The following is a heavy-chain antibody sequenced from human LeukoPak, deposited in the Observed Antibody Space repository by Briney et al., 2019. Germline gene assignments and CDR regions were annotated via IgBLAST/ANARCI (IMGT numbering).Heavy chain of an antibody. CDR1: GFTFSIYT. D-gene: IGHD3-9*01. CDR2: ISSSSSTI. Sequence: AGSLRLSCAASGFTFSIYTMNWVRQAPGQGLEWVSRISSSSSTIYYADSVKGRFTISRDNAKNSLYLQMNSLRVEDTAVYYCASTGWRSGWFDPWGQGTLVTVSS. J-gene: IGHJ5*02. CDR3: ASTGWRSGWFDP. V-gene: IGHV3-48*04.